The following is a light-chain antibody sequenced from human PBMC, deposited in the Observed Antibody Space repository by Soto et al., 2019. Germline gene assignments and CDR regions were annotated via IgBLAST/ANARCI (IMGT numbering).Light chain of an antibody. CDR1: SSNIGSNP. Sequence: QSVLTQPPSTSGTPGQTVTISCSGGSSNIGSNPVNWFQQLPGTAPKVLIFSNNQRPSGVPDRFSGSKSGTSASLAISGLRSEDEADYYCAAWDDSLSGYVFGTGTKLTVL. CDR3: AAWDDSLSGYV. J-gene: IGLJ1*01. CDR2: SNN. V-gene: IGLV1-47*02.